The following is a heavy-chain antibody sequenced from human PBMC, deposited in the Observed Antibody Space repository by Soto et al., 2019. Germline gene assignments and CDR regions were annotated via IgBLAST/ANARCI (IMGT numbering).Heavy chain of an antibody. CDR3: ATEDRTYYYDSSGYAHAFDI. J-gene: IGHJ3*02. V-gene: IGHV1-24*01. CDR2: FDPEDGET. Sequence: ASVKVSCKVSGYTLTELSMHWVRQAPGKGLEWMGGFDPEDGETIYAQKFQGRVTMTEDTSTATAYMELSSLRSEDTAVYYCATEDRTYYYDSSGYAHAFDIWGQGTMVTVSS. CDR1: GYTLTELS. D-gene: IGHD3-22*01.